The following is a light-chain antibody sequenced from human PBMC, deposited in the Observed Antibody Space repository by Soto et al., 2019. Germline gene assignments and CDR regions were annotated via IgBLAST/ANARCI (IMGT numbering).Light chain of an antibody. V-gene: IGLV2-14*01. CDR1: SSDVGDYNY. Sequence: QSALTQPASVSGSPGQSITISCTGTSSDVGDYNYVPWYQQHPGKAPKLMLYDVSNRPSGISNRFSGSKSGNTASLTISGLQADDEADYYCSSYTSSSTLFGTGTKVTVL. CDR3: SSYTSSSTL. J-gene: IGLJ1*01. CDR2: DVS.